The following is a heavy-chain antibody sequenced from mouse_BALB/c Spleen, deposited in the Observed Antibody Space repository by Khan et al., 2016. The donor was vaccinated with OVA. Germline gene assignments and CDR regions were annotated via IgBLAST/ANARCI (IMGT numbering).Heavy chain of an antibody. D-gene: IGHD2-14*01. CDR1: GFSLSRYN. V-gene: IGHV2-6-4*01. CDR2: IWGGGGT. J-gene: IGHJ4*01. Sequence: QVQLKQSGPGLVAPSQSLSITCTVSGFSLSRYNVHWVRQPPGKGLEWLGMIWGGGGTDYTSALKSRLSISKDDSKRQVFLKMNSLQTDDTAMYYGTRAYYRYDGYYAMDYWGQGTSVTGSS. CDR3: TRAYYRYDGYYAMDY.